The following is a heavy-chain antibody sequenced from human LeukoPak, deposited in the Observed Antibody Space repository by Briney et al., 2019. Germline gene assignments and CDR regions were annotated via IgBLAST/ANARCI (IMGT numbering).Heavy chain of an antibody. Sequence: ETLSPTCAVYGGSFSGYYWSWVRQAPGKGLEWVSAISGSGGSTYYADSVKGRFTISRDNSKNTLYLQMNSLRAEDTAVYYCAKHRTIAARSSSRDPWGQGTLVTVSS. CDR3: AKHRTIAARSSSRDP. J-gene: IGHJ5*02. D-gene: IGHD6-6*01. CDR1: GGSFSGYY. V-gene: IGHV3-23*01. CDR2: ISGSGGST.